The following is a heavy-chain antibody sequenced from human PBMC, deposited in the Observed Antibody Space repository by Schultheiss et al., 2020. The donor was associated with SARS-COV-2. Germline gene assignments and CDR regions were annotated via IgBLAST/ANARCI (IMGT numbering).Heavy chain of an antibody. CDR3: AREDGAYYGSGSYYYYGMDV. CDR2: ISSSGSTI. V-gene: IGHV3-48*01. J-gene: IGHJ6*02. D-gene: IGHD3-10*01. CDR1: GFTFSSYS. Sequence: GGSLRLSCAASGFTFSSYSMNWVRQAPGKGLEWVSSISSSGSTIYYADSVKGRFTISRDNSKNTLYLQMNSLRAEDTAVYYCAREDGAYYGSGSYYYYGMDVWGQGTTVTVSS.